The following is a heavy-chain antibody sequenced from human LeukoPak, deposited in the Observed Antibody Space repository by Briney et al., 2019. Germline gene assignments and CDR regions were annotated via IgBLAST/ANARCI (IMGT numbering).Heavy chain of an antibody. Sequence: GGSLRLSCAASGFTFSSYSMNWVRQAPGKGLERVSYISSSSSTIYYADSVKGRFTISRDNAKNSLYLQMNSLRAEDTAVYYCARDPTEYYYYMDVWGKGTTVTVSS. J-gene: IGHJ6*03. CDR1: GFTFSSYS. V-gene: IGHV3-48*01. CDR2: ISSSSSTI. CDR3: ARDPTEYYYYMDV. D-gene: IGHD2/OR15-2a*01.